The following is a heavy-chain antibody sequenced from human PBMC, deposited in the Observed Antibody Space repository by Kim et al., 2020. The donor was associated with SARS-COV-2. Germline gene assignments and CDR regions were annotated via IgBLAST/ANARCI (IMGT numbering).Heavy chain of an antibody. D-gene: IGHD2-15*01. Sequence: SVKGRLTIPRDNSKNTLYLQMNSLRAEDTAVYYCAKVGSPLAPHYYGMDVWGQGTTVTVSS. J-gene: IGHJ6*02. V-gene: IGHV3-23*01. CDR3: AKVGSPLAPHYYGMDV.